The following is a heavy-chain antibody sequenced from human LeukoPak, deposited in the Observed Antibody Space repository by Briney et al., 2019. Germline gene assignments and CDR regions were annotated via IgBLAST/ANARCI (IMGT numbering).Heavy chain of an antibody. CDR2: ISSSGSTI. CDR3: ARGVDTAMVTFIFQH. D-gene: IGHD5-18*01. V-gene: IGHV3-11*01. CDR1: GFTLSDYY. J-gene: IGHJ1*01. Sequence: PGGSLRLSCAASGFTLSDYYMSWIRQAPGKGLEWVSYISSSGSTIYYADSVKGRFTISRDNAKNSLYLQMNSLRAEDTAVYYCARGVDTAMVTFIFQHWGQGTLVTVSS.